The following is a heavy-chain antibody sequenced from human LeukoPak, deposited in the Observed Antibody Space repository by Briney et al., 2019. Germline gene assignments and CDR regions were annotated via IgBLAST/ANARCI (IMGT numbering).Heavy chain of an antibody. Sequence: SETLSLTCTVSGGSITNYYWSWIRQPPGKGLEWIGYIHYSGSTKYKSSLKSRVTISVDTSKNQFSLKLSSVTAADTAVYYCARNLQDHYDNSGYYWFWFDPWGQGTLVTVSS. CDR1: GGSITNYY. CDR2: IHYSGST. J-gene: IGHJ5*02. CDR3: ARNLQDHYDNSGYYWFWFDP. V-gene: IGHV4-59*01. D-gene: IGHD3-22*01.